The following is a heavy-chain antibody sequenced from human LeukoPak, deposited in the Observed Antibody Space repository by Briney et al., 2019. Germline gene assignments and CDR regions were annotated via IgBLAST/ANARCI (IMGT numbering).Heavy chain of an antibody. D-gene: IGHD2-15*01. CDR1: GGSISSSSYY. CDR2: MYDSGST. V-gene: IGHV4-39*01. CDR3: AGQCSGGTCGFDY. Sequence: SETLSLTCTVSGGSISSSSYYWGWIRQPPGKGLEWIGSMYDSGSTYYNPALKSRITISVDTSKNQFSLKLRSVPAADTAVYYCAGQCSGGTCGFDYWGQGTLVTVSS. J-gene: IGHJ4*02.